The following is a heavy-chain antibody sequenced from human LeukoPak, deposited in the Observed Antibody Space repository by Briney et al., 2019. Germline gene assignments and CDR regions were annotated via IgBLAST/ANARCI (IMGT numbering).Heavy chain of an antibody. CDR1: GYTFTGYY. CDR2: VNPNSGGT. J-gene: IGHJ4*02. D-gene: IGHD3-16*02. Sequence: GASVKVSCKASGYTFTGYYMHWVRQAPGQGLEWMGWVNPNSGGTNYAQKFQGRVTMTRDTSVSTAYMELSRLRSDDTAVYYCARDRNVWGSYRIDFDYWGQGTLVTVSS. V-gene: IGHV1-2*02. CDR3: ARDRNVWGSYRIDFDY.